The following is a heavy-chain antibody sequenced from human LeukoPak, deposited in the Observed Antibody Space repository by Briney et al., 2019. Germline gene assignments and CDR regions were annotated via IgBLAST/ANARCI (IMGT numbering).Heavy chain of an antibody. V-gene: IGHV4-59*08. J-gene: IGHJ6*02. Sequence: SETLSLTCTVSGGSISSYYWSWIRQPPGKGLEWIGYIYYSGSTNYNPSLKSRVTISVDTSKNQFSLKLSSVTAADTAVYYCARHRGGDPKYYYHGMDVWGQGTTVTVSS. CDR3: ARHRGGDPKYYYHGMDV. CDR2: IYYSGST. D-gene: IGHD4-17*01. CDR1: GGSISSYY.